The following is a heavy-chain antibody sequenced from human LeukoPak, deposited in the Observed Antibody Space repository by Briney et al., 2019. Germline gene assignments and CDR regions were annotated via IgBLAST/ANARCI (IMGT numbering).Heavy chain of an antibody. J-gene: IGHJ4*02. CDR1: GGTFSSYA. CDR2: IIPIFGTA. D-gene: IGHD3-22*01. Sequence: GASVKVSCKASGGTFSSYAISWVRQAPGQGLEWMGGIIPIFGTANYAQKFQGRVTITTDESTSTAYMELSSLRSEDTAVYYCARGWVRNCYDSSGTPYYFDYWGQGTLVTVSS. CDR3: ARGWVRNCYDSSGTPYYFDY. V-gene: IGHV1-69*05.